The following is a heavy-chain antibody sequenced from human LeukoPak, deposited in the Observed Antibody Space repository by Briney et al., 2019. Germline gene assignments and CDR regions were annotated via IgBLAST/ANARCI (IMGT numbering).Heavy chain of an antibody. CDR1: GGSISSYY. D-gene: IGHD3-3*01. V-gene: IGHV4-59*01. CDR3: ARGPGVGISGYYYYYGMDV. Sequence: SETLSLTCTVSGGSISSYYWSWIRQPPGKGLEWIGYIYYSGSTNYNPSLKSRVTISVDTSKNQFSLKLSSVTAADTAVYYCARGPGVGISGYYYYYGMDVWGQGTTVTVSS. CDR2: IYYSGST. J-gene: IGHJ6*02.